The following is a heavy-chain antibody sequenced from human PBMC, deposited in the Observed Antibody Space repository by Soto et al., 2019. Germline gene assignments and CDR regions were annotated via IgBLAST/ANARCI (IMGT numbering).Heavy chain of an antibody. D-gene: IGHD1-26*01. J-gene: IGHJ4*02. CDR2: FDPEGGEA. CDR1: GHTLTEWS. V-gene: IGHV1-24*01. Sequence: VSVKVSSKISGHTLTEWSSHSVRHAPGKGLEWIGRFDPEGGEAIYAQQWHGRFPVTEDTVTERGHLELSGLQSHDSAVHYCATPIPPRGARISNINFDFCGQGTPVTVSS. CDR3: ATPIPPRGARISNINFDF.